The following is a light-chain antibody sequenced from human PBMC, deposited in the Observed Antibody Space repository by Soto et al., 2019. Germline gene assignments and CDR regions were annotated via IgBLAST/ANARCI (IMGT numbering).Light chain of an antibody. V-gene: IGLV2-14*01. CDR2: EVS. Sequence: QSALTQPASVSGSPGQSITISCTGTSSDVGVYNYVSWYQQHPGKAPKLMIYEVSNRPSGVSNHFSGSKSGNTASLTISGLQTEDEADYYCSSYTSSSTLVFGGGTKVTVL. J-gene: IGLJ2*01. CDR3: SSYTSSSTLV. CDR1: SSDVGVYNY.